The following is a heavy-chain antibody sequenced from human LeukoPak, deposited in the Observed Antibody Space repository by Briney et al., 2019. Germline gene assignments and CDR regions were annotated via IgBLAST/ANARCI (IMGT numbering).Heavy chain of an antibody. CDR2: ISTYNGNS. Sequence: ASVKVSCKASGYIFTNYGISWVRQAPGQGLEWMGWISTYNGNSNYAQKFQDRVTMTTDTPASTAYMDLRSLRSDDTAVYYCARAGGWAREDYKGDAFDIWGQGTMVTVSS. D-gene: IGHD6-19*01. V-gene: IGHV1-18*01. CDR1: GYIFTNYG. J-gene: IGHJ3*02. CDR3: ARAGGWAREDYKGDAFDI.